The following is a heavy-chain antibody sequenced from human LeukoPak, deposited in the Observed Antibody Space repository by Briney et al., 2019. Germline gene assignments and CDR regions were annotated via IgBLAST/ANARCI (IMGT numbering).Heavy chain of an antibody. V-gene: IGHV4-34*01. Sequence: PSETLSLTCAVYGGSFSGYYWSWIRQPPGKGLEWIGEINHSGSTNYNPSLKSRVSISADTSRSQVSLKLSSVTAADTAVYYCARDRGGFTYGEYYFDYWGQGSLVTVSS. CDR1: GGSFSGYY. D-gene: IGHD2-15*01. CDR3: ARDRGGFTYGEYYFDY. J-gene: IGHJ4*02. CDR2: INHSGST.